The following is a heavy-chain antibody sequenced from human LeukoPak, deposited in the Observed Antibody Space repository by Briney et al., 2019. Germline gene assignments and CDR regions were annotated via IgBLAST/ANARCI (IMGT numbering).Heavy chain of an antibody. CDR1: GGSISSGGYS. J-gene: IGHJ3*02. Sequence: KSSETLSLTCAVSGGSISSGGYSWSWIQQPPGKGLEWIGYIYHSGSTYYNPSLKSRVTISVDRSKNQFSLKLSSVTAADTAVYYCARVAATVTTRGAFDIWGQGTMVTVSS. CDR2: IYHSGST. D-gene: IGHD4-17*01. CDR3: ARVAATVTTRGAFDI. V-gene: IGHV4-30-2*01.